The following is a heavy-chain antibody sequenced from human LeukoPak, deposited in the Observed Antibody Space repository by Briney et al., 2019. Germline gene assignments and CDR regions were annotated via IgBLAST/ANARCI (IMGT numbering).Heavy chain of an antibody. J-gene: IGHJ4*02. CDR3: ARAGATTAFDF. Sequence: GGSLRLSCAASGFTFSDYYMSWIRQAPGKGLEWVAFIRYDGSNKYYADSVKGRFTISRDNSKNTLYLQMNSLRTEDTAVYYCARAGATTAFDFWGQGTLATVSS. D-gene: IGHD1-26*01. CDR1: GFTFSDYY. V-gene: IGHV3-30*02. CDR2: IRYDGSNK.